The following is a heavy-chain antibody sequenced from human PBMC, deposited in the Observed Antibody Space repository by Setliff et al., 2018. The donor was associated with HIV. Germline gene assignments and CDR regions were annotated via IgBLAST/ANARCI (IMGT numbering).Heavy chain of an antibody. J-gene: IGHJ6*03. D-gene: IGHD4-4*01. Sequence: ASVKVSCKASGYTFINYHITWVRQAPGQGLEWVGSISASSVNTNYTQGRVTMTTDISTSTAYMELRSLRSADSAVYYCARAYSTSYYYYYYMDVWGKGTTVTVSS. CDR3: ARAYSTSYYYYYYMDV. CDR2: ISASSVNT. V-gene: IGHV1-18*01. CDR1: GYTFINYH.